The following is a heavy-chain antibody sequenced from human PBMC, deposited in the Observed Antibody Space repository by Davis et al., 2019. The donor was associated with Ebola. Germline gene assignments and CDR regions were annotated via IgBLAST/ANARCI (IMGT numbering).Heavy chain of an antibody. V-gene: IGHV4-34*01. D-gene: IGHD3-3*01. Sequence: MPSETLSLTCAVSGGSFSGYYWSWIRQPPGKGLEWIGEINHSGSTNYNPSLKSRVTISVDTSKNQFSLKLSSVTAADTAVYYCARGRYYDFWSSAFDIWGQGTMVTVSS. CDR3: ARGRYYDFWSSAFDI. J-gene: IGHJ3*02. CDR2: INHSGST. CDR1: GGSFSGYY.